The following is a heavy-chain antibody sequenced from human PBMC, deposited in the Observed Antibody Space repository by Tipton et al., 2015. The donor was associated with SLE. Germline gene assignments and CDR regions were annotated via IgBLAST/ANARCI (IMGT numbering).Heavy chain of an antibody. V-gene: IGHV4-39*07. Sequence: TLSLTCTVSGGSIGSNSYHWGWIRQPPGKGLEWIGSIFYRGRTYRNPSLKGRATISVDTSENQFSLTLYSVTAADTAVYYCARGHWGLQDWGQGFPVTVSS. CDR1: GGSIGSNSYH. D-gene: IGHD7-27*01. J-gene: IGHJ4*02. CDR3: ARGHWGLQD. CDR2: IFYRGRT.